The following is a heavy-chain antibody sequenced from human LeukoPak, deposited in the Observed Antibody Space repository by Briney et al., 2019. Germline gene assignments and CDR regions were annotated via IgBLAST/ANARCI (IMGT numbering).Heavy chain of an antibody. D-gene: IGHD3-16*01. CDR3: AREFEGSASGAGY. V-gene: IGHV3-30*02. CDR2: IGYEGVHK. Sequence: PGGSLRLSCAASGFTFNNFGMHWVRQAPGKGLEWVSFIGYEGVHKYYADSVKGRFTISKDNSKATLYLQMNSLRADDTAVYYCAREFEGSASGAGYWGRGTLVTVSS. CDR1: GFTFNNFG. J-gene: IGHJ4*02.